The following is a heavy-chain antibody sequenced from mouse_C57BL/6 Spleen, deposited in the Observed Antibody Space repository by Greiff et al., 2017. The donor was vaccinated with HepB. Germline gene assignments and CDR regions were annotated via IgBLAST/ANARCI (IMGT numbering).Heavy chain of an antibody. CDR2: SRNKANDYTT. CDR1: GFTFSDFY. CDR3: ARASVPPGAMDY. J-gene: IGHJ4*01. Sequence: EVKLVESGGGLVQSGRSLRLSCATSGFTFSDFYMEWVRQAPGKGLEWIAASRNKANDYTTEYSASVKGRFIVSRDTSQSILYLQMNALRAEDTAIYYCARASVPPGAMDYWGQGTSVTVSS. D-gene: IGHD5-1*01. V-gene: IGHV7-1*01.